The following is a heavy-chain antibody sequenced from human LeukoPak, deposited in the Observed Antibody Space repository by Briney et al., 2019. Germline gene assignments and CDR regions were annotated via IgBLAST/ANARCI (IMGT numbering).Heavy chain of an antibody. D-gene: IGHD3-22*01. V-gene: IGHV1-46*01. CDR3: ARGGTQQRYYDSSGYPSPNLDY. J-gene: IGHJ4*02. CDR2: INPSGGST. Sequence: GASVKVSCKASGYTFTSYYMHWVRQAPGQGLEWMGIINPSGGSTSYAQTFQGRVTMTRDTSTSTVYMELSSLRSEDTAVYYCARGGTQQRYYDSSGYPSPNLDYWGQGTLVTVSS. CDR1: GYTFTSYY.